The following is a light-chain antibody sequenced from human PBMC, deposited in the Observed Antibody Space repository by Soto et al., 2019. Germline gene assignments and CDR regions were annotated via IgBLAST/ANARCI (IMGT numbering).Light chain of an antibody. J-gene: IGKJ1*01. CDR1: QSISSW. CDR3: QQYNSYWT. Sequence: DIQMTQSPSTLSASVGDRVTITCRASQSISSWLAWYQQKPGKAPKLLIYKASSLESGVPSRFSGSGSGTEFTLTISSLQPDDLATYYCQQYNSYWTLGQGTKVDIK. V-gene: IGKV1-5*03. CDR2: KAS.